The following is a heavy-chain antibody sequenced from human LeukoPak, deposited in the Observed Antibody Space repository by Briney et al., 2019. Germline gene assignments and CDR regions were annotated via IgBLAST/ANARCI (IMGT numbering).Heavy chain of an antibody. CDR1: GFTFSDYY. CDR2: ISSSGSTI. J-gene: IGHJ6*02. V-gene: IGHV3-11*01. D-gene: IGHD4-17*01. Sequence: PGGSLRLSCAASGFTFSDYYMSRIRQAPGKGLEWVSYISSSGSTIYYADSVKGRFTISRDNAKNSLYLQMNSLRAEDTAVYYCAKSHDYGDYVPYYYYGMDVWGQGTTVTVSS. CDR3: AKSHDYGDYVPYYYYGMDV.